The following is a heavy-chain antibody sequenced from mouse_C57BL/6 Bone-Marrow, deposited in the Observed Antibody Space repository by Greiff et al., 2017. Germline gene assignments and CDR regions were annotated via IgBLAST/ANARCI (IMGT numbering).Heavy chain of an antibody. CDR2: IRLKSDNYAT. D-gene: IGHD1-1*01. CDR1: GFTFSNYW. CDR3: TGGTVVAHFDY. Sequence: EVQGVESGGGLVQPGGSMKLSCVASGFTFSNYWMNWVRQSPEKGLEWVAQIRLKSDNYATHYAESVKGRFTISRDDSKSSVYLQMNNLRAEDTGIYYCTGGTVVAHFDYWGQGTTLTVSS. J-gene: IGHJ2*01. V-gene: IGHV6-3*01.